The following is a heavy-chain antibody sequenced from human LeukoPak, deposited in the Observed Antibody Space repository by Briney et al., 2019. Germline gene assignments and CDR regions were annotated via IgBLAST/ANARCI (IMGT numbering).Heavy chain of an antibody. CDR1: GYTFTGYY. CDR2: INPNSGGT. J-gene: IGHJ3*02. V-gene: IGHV1-2*02. Sequence: ASVKVSCKASGYTFTGYYMHWVRQAPGQGLEWIGWINPNSGGTNYAQKFQGRVTMTRETSISKAYMGLSRLRSDDTAVYYCARTRTYYDFWSGYSQDAFDIWGQGTMVTVSS. CDR3: ARTRTYYDFWSGYSQDAFDI. D-gene: IGHD3-3*01.